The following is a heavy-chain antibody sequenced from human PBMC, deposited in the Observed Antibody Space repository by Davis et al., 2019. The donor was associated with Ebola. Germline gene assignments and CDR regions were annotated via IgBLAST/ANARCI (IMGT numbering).Heavy chain of an antibody. J-gene: IGHJ4*02. V-gene: IGHV3-23*01. CDR2: ISGAGYNT. CDR1: GFSFTNYA. Sequence: GESLKISCEASGFSFTNYAMNWVRQGPGQGLEWVSGISGAGYNTYHADSVKGRFTISRDSSENTVYLQMNSLRVEDTAVYYCARDPSSRCSGSTCPDPFDYWGQGTLVTVSS. CDR3: ARDPSSRCSGSTCPDPFDY. D-gene: IGHD2-15*01.